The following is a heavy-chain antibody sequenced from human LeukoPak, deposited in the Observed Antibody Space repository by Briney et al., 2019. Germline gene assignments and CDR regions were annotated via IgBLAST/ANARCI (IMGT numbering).Heavy chain of an antibody. CDR1: GFTFSSYA. CDR3: AKAGEPTYYDMMTRYYPSYCYYGMDV. V-gene: IGHV3-23*01. Sequence: PGGSLRLSCAASGFTFSSYAMSWVRQAPGKGLEWVSAISGSGGSTYYADSVKGRFTISRDNSKNTLYLQMNSLRAEDTAVYYCAKAGEPTYYDMMTRYYPSYCYYGMDVWGQGTTVTVSS. J-gene: IGHJ6*02. D-gene: IGHD3-9*01. CDR2: ISGSGGST.